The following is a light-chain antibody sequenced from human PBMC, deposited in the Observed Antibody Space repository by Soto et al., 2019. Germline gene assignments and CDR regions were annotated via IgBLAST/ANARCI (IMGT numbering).Light chain of an antibody. CDR2: DAF. CDR3: QQRSNWPRT. J-gene: IGKJ1*01. CDR1: QSVDSY. Sequence: DIVLTQSPATLSLSPGERATLSCRASQSVDSYLAWYQHKPGQAPRLLIYDAFNRATGIPARFSGSGSGTDFTLPISSLAPEEFAVYYCQQRSNWPRTFGQGTKLEIK. V-gene: IGKV3-11*01.